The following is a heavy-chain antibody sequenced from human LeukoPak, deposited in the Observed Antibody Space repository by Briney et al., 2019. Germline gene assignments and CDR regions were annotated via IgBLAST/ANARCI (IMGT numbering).Heavy chain of an antibody. J-gene: IGHJ5*02. Sequence: ASVKVSCKASGYTFTSYYMHWVRQAPGQGLEWMGIINPSGGRTSYAQKFQGRVTMTEDTSTDTAYMELSSLRSEDTAVYYCATDSTGSSWYRDWFDPWGQGTLVTVSS. CDR1: GYTFTSYY. D-gene: IGHD6-13*01. CDR2: INPSGGRT. V-gene: IGHV1-46*01. CDR3: ATDSTGSSWYRDWFDP.